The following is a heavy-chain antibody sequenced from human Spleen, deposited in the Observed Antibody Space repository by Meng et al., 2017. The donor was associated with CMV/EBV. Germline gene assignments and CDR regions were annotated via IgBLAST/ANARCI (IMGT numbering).Heavy chain of an antibody. CDR2: INHSGST. Sequence: SETLSLTCAVYGGSFSGYYWSWIRQPPGKGLEWIGEINHSGSTNYNPSLKSRVTISVDTSKNQFSLKLSSVTAADTAVYYCARGGIAAIFGVVIIRGMDVWGQGTTVTVSS. CDR3: ARGGIAAIFGVVIIRGMDV. CDR1: GGSFSGYY. J-gene: IGHJ6*02. V-gene: IGHV4-34*01. D-gene: IGHD3-3*01.